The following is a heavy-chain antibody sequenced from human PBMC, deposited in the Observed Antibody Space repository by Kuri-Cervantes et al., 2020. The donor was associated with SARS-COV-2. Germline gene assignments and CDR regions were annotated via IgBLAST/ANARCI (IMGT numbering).Heavy chain of an antibody. CDR3: ARRGAVAGTVPFFDY. CDR1: GGSINSSSYY. Sequence: SETLSLTCTVSGGSINSSSYYWGWIRQPPGKGLEWIGSTYYSGSTYYNPSLKSRVTISVDTSKNQFSLKLSSVTAADTAVYYCARRGAVAGTVPFFDYWGQGTLVTVSS. V-gene: IGHV4-39*01. CDR2: TYYSGST. D-gene: IGHD6-19*01. J-gene: IGHJ4*02.